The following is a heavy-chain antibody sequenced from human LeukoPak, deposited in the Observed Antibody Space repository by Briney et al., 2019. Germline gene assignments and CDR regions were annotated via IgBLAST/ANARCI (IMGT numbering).Heavy chain of an antibody. D-gene: IGHD6-19*01. Sequence: GGSLRLSCAASGFIFSNYWMSWVRQAPGKGLEWVANIKQDGSEKYYVDYVKGRFTVYRDNAKNSLYVQMNSLRAEDTAVYYCARHRTSGWYAAFDIWGQGTMVTVSS. CDR3: ARHRTSGWYAAFDI. CDR1: GFIFSNYW. J-gene: IGHJ3*02. CDR2: IKQDGSEK. V-gene: IGHV3-7*03.